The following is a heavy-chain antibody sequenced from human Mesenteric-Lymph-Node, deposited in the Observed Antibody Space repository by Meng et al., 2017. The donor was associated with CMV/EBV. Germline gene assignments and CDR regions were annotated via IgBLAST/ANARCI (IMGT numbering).Heavy chain of an antibody. V-gene: IGHV3-53*01. CDR1: GFTVSSNY. Sequence: GGSLRLSCAASGFTVSSNYVSWVRQAPGKGLVWVSRINSDGSSTYYADSVKGRFTISRDNSKNTLYLQMNSLRAEDTAVYYCAKAGKDIVLMVYAIRNWFDPWGQGTLVTVSS. CDR3: AKAGKDIVLMVYAIRNWFDP. D-gene: IGHD2-8*01. CDR2: INSDGSST. J-gene: IGHJ5*02.